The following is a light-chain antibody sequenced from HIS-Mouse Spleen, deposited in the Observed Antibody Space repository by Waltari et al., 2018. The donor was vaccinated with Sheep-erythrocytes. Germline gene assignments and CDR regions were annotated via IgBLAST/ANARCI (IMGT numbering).Light chain of an antibody. V-gene: IGLV2-23*01. Sequence: PGQSITISCTGTSSDVWSDNLVSWYQQHPGKAPKLMIYEGSKRPSGVSNRFSGSKSGNTASLTISGLQAEDEADYYCCSYAGSSTWVFGGGTKLTVL. J-gene: IGLJ3*02. CDR1: SSDVWSDNL. CDR3: CSYAGSSTWV. CDR2: EGS.